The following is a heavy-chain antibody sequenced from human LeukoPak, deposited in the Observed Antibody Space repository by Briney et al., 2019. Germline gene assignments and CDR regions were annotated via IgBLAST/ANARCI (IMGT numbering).Heavy chain of an antibody. V-gene: IGHV3-23*01. D-gene: IGHD2-15*01. J-gene: IGHJ4*02. CDR3: AKISQGYCSGGSCSVDY. CDR2: ISGSSGNT. Sequence: GGSLRLSCAASGFTFSSYAMSWVRQAPGKGLEWVSGISGSSGNTYYTESVKGRFTISRDNSKNTVYLQMNSLRAEDTAVYRCAKISQGYCSGGSCSVDYWGQGTLVTVSS. CDR1: GFTFSSYA.